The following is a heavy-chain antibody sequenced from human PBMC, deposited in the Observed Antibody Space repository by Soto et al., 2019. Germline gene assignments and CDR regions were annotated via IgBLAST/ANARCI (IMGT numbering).Heavy chain of an antibody. Sequence: GGSLRLSCAASGFTFSNYTMHWVRQAPGKGLEWVALISYDEIDKYFADAVKGRFTISRDNSKNTLYLQMDSLRAEDTAVYYCAGRSGSSDYWGRGTMVTVSS. J-gene: IGHJ4*02. CDR3: AGRSGSSDY. CDR1: GFTFSNYT. V-gene: IGHV3-30*04. CDR2: ISYDEIDK. D-gene: IGHD3-10*01.